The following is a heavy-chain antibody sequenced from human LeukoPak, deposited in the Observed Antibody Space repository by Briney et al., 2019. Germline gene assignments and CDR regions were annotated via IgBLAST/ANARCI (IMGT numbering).Heavy chain of an antibody. V-gene: IGHV3-7*01. Sequence: GGSLRLSSEASGFTFGDYWMTWVRQAPGKGLEWVANVKQDGTEKFYVDSVRGRFTISRDNGKNSLYLQMNSLRVEDTAIYYYARAGGTSWADYWGQGTLVTVSS. CDR1: GFTFGDYW. J-gene: IGHJ4*02. CDR3: ARAGGTSWADY. D-gene: IGHD6-13*01. CDR2: VKQDGTEK.